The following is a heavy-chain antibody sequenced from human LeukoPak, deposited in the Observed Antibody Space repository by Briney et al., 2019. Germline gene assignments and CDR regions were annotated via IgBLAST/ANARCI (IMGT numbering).Heavy chain of an antibody. CDR1: GYTFTSYY. D-gene: IGHD6-13*01. Sequence: GASVKVSCTASGYTFTSYYMHWVRQAPGQGLEWMGIINPGGGSTTYAQKFQGRVTMTRDTSTSTVYMELSSLRSEDTAAYYCTRGAAAGTFGYWGQGTLVTVSS. CDR2: INPGGGST. CDR3: TRGAAAGTFGY. V-gene: IGHV1-46*01. J-gene: IGHJ4*02.